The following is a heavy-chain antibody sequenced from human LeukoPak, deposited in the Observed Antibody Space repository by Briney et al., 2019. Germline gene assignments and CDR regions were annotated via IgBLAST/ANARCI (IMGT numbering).Heavy chain of an antibody. D-gene: IGHD3-22*01. Sequence: ASVKVSCKASGYTFTSYDINWVRQATGQGLEWMGWMNPNSSNTGYAQKFQGRVTMTRNTSISTAYMGLSSLRSEDTAVYYCARAAGYYDSSGPPGGWGQGTLVTVSS. J-gene: IGHJ4*02. V-gene: IGHV1-8*01. CDR2: MNPNSSNT. CDR3: ARAAGYYDSSGPPGG. CDR1: GYTFTSYD.